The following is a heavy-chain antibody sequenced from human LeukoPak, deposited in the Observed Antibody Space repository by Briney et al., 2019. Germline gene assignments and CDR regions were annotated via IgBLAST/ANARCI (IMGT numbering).Heavy chain of an antibody. J-gene: IGHJ4*02. CDR2: IYYSGST. CDR3: ASGTSSGWYYFDY. D-gene: IGHD6-19*01. V-gene: IGHV4-31*03. Sequence: SETLSLTCTVSGGSISSGGYYWSWISQHPGKGLEWIGYIYYSGSTYYNPSLKSRVTISVDTSKNQFSLKLSSVTAADTAVYYCASGTSSGWYYFDYWGQGTLVTVSS. CDR1: GGSISSGGYY.